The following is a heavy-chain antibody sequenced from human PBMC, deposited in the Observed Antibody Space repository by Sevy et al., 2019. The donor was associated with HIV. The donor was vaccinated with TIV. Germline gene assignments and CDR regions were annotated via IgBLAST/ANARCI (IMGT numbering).Heavy chain of an antibody. CDR3: VRAIAAAGSF. CDR2: INQDGSVK. CDR1: GFTLNSYW. J-gene: IGHJ4*02. V-gene: IGHV3-7*01. D-gene: IGHD6-13*01. Sequence: GGCLRLSCASSGFTLNSYWMSWVRQAPGKGLEWVANINQDGSVKYYVDSVKGRFTISRDNARNSLYLRMNSLRAEDTALYYCVRAIAAAGSFWGQGTLVTVSS.